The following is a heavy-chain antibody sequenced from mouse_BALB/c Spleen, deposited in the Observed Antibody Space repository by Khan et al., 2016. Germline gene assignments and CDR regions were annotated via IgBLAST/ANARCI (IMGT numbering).Heavy chain of an antibody. CDR2: IWGDGRT. D-gene: IGHD2-12*01. J-gene: IGHJ3*01. V-gene: IGHV2-6-7*01. CDR1: GFSLTGYG. CDR3: SSDYDGFAY. Sequence: QVQLKQSGPGLVAPSQSLSITCTVSGFSLTGYGVNWVRQPPGKGLEWLGKIWGDGRTDYNSGLKSRVSISKDNSKSQVFLKMNRLQTDDTANYYCSSDYDGFAYWGQGTLVIVSA.